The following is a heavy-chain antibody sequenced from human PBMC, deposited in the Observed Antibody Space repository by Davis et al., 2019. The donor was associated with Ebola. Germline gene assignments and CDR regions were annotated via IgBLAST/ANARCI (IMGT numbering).Heavy chain of an antibody. Sequence: GESLKISCAASGFTFGSYAMHWVRQAPGKGLVWVSRIRFDGSTTDYADSVKGRFTISRDNAKNTLFLQMNSLRADDTAMYYCARAGTTDVTPSNFDCWGQGTLVTVSS. J-gene: IGHJ4*02. D-gene: IGHD4-23*01. CDR3: ARAGTTDVTPSNFDC. CDR1: GFTFGSYA. CDR2: IRFDGSTT. V-gene: IGHV3-74*01.